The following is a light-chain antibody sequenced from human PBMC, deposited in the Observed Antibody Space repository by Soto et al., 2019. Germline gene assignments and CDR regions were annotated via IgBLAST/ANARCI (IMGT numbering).Light chain of an antibody. CDR3: SSYAGSNTLV. J-gene: IGLJ2*01. V-gene: IGLV2-8*01. CDR1: GSDIAVYDF. Sequence: QSVLTQPPSASGSPGQSVTISCAGSGSDIAVYDFVSWYQQHPGTAPKLIIYEVTKRPSGVPDRFSGSKSASTASLTVSGLQAEDEADYYYSSYAGSNTLVFGGGTKLTVL. CDR2: EVT.